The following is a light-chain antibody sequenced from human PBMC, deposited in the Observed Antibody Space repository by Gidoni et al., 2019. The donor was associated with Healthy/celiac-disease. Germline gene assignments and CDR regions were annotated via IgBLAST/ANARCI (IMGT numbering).Light chain of an antibody. J-gene: IGKJ4*01. Sequence: EIVMTQAPATLSVSQGERATPPCRASQSVSSDLAWYQQKPGQPPRLLIYGASTRATSLPARFSGSASGKVFTLTISSLQSEVFAVYYCQQYNNWPLTFGGGTKVEIK. V-gene: IGKV3-15*01. CDR2: GAS. CDR3: QQYNNWPLT. CDR1: QSVSSD.